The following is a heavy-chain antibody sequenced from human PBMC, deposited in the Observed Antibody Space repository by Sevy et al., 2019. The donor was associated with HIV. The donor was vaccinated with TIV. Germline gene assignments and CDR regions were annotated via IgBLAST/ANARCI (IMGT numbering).Heavy chain of an antibody. J-gene: IGHJ3*02. CDR1: GFTFSSYA. D-gene: IGHD3-3*01. CDR2: ISGSGGSP. V-gene: IGHV3-23*01. CDR3: AKDLIFAVGEAFDI. Sequence: GGSLRLSCVASGFTFSSYAMNWVRQAPGKGLEWVSSISGSGGSPYYAVSVKGRFTISRVNSKNMLYLQMNSLRAEDTAIYYCAKDLIFAVGEAFDIWGQGTMVTVSS.